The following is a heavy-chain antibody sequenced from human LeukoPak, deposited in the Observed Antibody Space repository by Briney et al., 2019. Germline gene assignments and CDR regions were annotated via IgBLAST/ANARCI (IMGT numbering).Heavy chain of an antibody. D-gene: IGHD5-24*01. V-gene: IGHV3-74*01. J-gene: IGHJ4*02. Sequence: GGSLRLSCATSGFTLSLAWMHWVRQAPGKGLEWVSRIKYDGSYTNYADSVKGRFTISRGNARNTLSLHMISLRAEDTAVYFCVRDGDAYNFDFWGQGVLVTVSS. CDR2: IKYDGSYT. CDR3: VRDGDAYNFDF. CDR1: GFTLSLAW.